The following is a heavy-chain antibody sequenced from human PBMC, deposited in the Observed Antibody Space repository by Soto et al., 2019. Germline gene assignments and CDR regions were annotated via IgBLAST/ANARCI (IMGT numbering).Heavy chain of an antibody. D-gene: IGHD2-2*01. CDR3: ARGYCTTTICDPWFDP. CDR2: IYPGDSDT. CDR1: GYSFTSYW. V-gene: IGHV5-51*01. J-gene: IGHJ5*02. Sequence: GESLKISCTGVGYSFTSYWIGWVRQMPGKGLEWMGIIYPGDSDTRYSPSFQGQVTISADKSISTVYLQWSSLKASDTAMYYCARGYCTTTICDPWFDPWGQGTLVTVSS.